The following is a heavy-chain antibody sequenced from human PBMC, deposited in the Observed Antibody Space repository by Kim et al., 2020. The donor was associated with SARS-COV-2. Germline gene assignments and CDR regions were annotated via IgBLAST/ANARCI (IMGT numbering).Heavy chain of an antibody. CDR3: ARLTSLPSRLGFDY. Sequence: GESLKISCQVSGYSFTSYWIGWVRQMPGKGLEWMGIISPDDSDTRYSPSFQGQVTFSADKSITTAYLQWSSLKASDTAIYYCARLTSLPSRLGFDYWGQG. CDR1: GYSFTSYW. J-gene: IGHJ4*02. V-gene: IGHV5-51*01. D-gene: IGHD6-6*01. CDR2: ISPDDSDT.